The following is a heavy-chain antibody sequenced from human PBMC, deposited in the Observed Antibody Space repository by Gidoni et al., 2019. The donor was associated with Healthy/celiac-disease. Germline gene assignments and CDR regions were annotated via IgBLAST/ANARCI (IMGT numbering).Heavy chain of an antibody. CDR3: ARGVSFDCSSTSCYRDNWFDP. Sequence: EVQLVESGGGLVQPGGSLRLSCAASGFTFSSYWMSWVRQAPGKGREWLANINQDGSEKYYVDSVKGRFTISRDNAKNSLYLQMNSLRAEDTAVYYFARGVSFDCSSTSCYRDNWFDPWGQGTLVTVSS. CDR1: GFTFSSYW. V-gene: IGHV3-7*03. D-gene: IGHD2-2*02. CDR2: INQDGSEK. J-gene: IGHJ5*02.